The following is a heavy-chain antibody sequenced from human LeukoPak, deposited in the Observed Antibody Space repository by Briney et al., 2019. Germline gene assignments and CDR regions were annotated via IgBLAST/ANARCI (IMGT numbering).Heavy chain of an antibody. Sequence: PSETLSLTCTVSGGSISSYYWSWIRQPPGKGLEWIGCIYYSGYTNYKSSLKSRVTISVDTSKNQFSLKLSSVTAAATAVYYCARTTMVRGTYCMDVWGKGTTVTVSS. CDR3: ARTTMVRGTYCMDV. J-gene: IGHJ6*03. CDR2: IYYSGYT. D-gene: IGHD3-10*01. V-gene: IGHV4-59*01. CDR1: GGSISSYY.